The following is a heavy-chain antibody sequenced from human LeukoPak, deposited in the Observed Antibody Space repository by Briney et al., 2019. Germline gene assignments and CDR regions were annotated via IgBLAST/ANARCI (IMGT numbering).Heavy chain of an antibody. CDR1: GGSIKSHY. CDR2: VYYSGTT. Sequence: SETLSLTCSVSGGSIKSHYYTWIRQPPGKGLEWIGYVYYSGTTSYNPSLESRVSISDDTSKNQVFLWLTSVTAADTAVYYCATSLYGDYEADYWGPGILVTVSS. V-gene: IGHV4-59*11. J-gene: IGHJ4*02. D-gene: IGHD5-12*01. CDR3: ATSLYGDYEADY.